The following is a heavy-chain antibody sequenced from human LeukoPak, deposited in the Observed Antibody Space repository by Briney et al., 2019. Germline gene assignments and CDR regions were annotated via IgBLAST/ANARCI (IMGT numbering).Heavy chain of an antibody. CDR3: ARGQGATVPQVGKNWFDP. CDR1: INSFSNYH. CDR2: VNESGGT. Sequence: SETLSLTCAVYINSFSNYHWNWIRQTPAKGMEWIGEVNESGGTNISPSLRSRVILSVDTSKNQFSLKLISVTVADTAIYYCARGQGATVPQVGKNWFDPWGQGTRVTVSS. V-gene: IGHV4-34*01. D-gene: IGHD1-26*01. J-gene: IGHJ5*02.